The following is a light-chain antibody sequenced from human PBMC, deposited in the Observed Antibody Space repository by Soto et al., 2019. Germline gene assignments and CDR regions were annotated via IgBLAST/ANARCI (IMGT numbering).Light chain of an antibody. J-gene: IGKJ4*01. CDR3: QRIYTTPLT. Sequence: DIQMTHSPSSLSEYVGDRVTITCRASQSISSYLNWYQQKPGKAPKLLIYAASSLQSGVPSRFSGSGSGTNFTLTISCPHPEDCATSYGQRIYTTPLTCGGGTRGNIK. V-gene: IGKV1-39*01. CDR1: QSISSY. CDR2: AAS.